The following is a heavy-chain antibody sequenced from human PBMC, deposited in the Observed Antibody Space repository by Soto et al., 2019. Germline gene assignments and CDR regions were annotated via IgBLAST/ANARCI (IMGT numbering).Heavy chain of an antibody. CDR3: ARGGYYDSSGARNYYFDGMNV. V-gene: IGHV1-18*01. Sequence: QVQLVQSGAEVKKPGASVKVSCKASGYTFASYGINWVRQAPGQGLEWLGWISPYDGYTHYAQILQGRVSMTTDTSTKTAYMELRSLRSDDTAMYYCARGGYYDSSGARNYYFDGMNVWGQWTTVTVSS. CDR2: ISPYDGYT. CDR1: GYTFASYG. J-gene: IGHJ6*02. D-gene: IGHD3-22*01.